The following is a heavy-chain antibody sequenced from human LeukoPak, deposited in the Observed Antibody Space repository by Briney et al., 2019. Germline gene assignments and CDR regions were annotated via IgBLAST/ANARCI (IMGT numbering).Heavy chain of an antibody. CDR3: AKSGASPLYHMDV. V-gene: IGHV3-23*01. CDR1: GFSLSNYG. D-gene: IGHD1-26*01. Sequence: GGSLRLSCAASGFSLSNYGVNWVRQAPGKGLEWVSGLTGSSGTAYYAGSVKGRFTISRDDSKNTLYLQMSSLRVDDTAIYYCAKSGASPLYHMDVWGKGATVTVSS. CDR2: LTGSSGTA. J-gene: IGHJ6*03.